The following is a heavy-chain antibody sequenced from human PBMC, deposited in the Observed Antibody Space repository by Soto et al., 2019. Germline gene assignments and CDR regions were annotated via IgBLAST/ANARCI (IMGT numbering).Heavy chain of an antibody. CDR3: ARRGSGSYRKEGITADFDY. Sequence: GESLKISCKGSGYSFTSYWIGWVRQMPGKGLEWMGIIYPGDSDTRYSPSFQGQVTISADKSISTAYLQWSSLKASDTAMYYCARRGSGSYRKEGITADFDYWGQGTLVTVSS. D-gene: IGHD1-26*01. V-gene: IGHV5-51*01. CDR2: IYPGDSDT. CDR1: GYSFTSYW. J-gene: IGHJ4*02.